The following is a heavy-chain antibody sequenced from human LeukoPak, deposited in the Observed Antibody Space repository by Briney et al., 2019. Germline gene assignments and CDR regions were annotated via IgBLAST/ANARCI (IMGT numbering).Heavy chain of an antibody. Sequence: PVGSLRLSCAAAGFIFSSYDMHWVRQAQGKGLEWVAIIWYDGSNKYYADSVKGRFTISRDNSTITLYLQMNSLRADDTAVYYCARGRWLFDYWGQGTLVTVSS. V-gene: IGHV3-33*01. CDR2: IWYDGSNK. CDR1: GFIFSSYD. D-gene: IGHD5-24*01. CDR3: ARGRWLFDY. J-gene: IGHJ4*02.